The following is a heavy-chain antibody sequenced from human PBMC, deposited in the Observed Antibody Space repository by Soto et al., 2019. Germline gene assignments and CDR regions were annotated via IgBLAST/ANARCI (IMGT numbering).Heavy chain of an antibody. D-gene: IGHD3-10*01. CDR2: ISSDGNNQ. Sequence: QVQLVESGGGVVQPGRSLRLSCAASGFTSSTFVIHWVRQAPGKGLEWLEVISSDGNNQYYADSVKGRFTISRDNSKNTLYLQVNSLRAEDTAVYFCAKERGVLDAFDIWAKGQWSPSLQ. CDR1: GFTSSTFV. CDR3: AKERGVLDAFDI. J-gene: IGHJ3*02. V-gene: IGHV3-30*18.